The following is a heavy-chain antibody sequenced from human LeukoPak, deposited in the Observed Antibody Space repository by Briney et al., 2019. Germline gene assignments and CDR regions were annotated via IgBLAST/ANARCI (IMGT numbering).Heavy chain of an antibody. CDR3: AREWAAGDYFDY. CDR2: IKQDGSEK. V-gene: IGHV3-7*01. D-gene: IGHD6-13*01. CDR1: GFTFSSYW. J-gene: IGHJ4*02. Sequence: PGGSLRLSSAASGFTFSSYWMSWVRQAPGKGLEWMANIKQDGSEKYYADSVKGRFTISRDNAKNSLYLQINSLRAEDTAVYYCAREWAAGDYFDYWGQGTLVTVSS.